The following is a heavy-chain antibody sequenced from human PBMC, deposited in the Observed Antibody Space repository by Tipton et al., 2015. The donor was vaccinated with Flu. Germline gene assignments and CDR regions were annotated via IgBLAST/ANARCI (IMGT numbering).Heavy chain of an antibody. Sequence: SLRPSCEASGFTFESYWMSWVRQTPGKGLEWVANVKQDGGEKHYVDSVKGRFTISRDNARNSLYLQMNSLRADDTAVYFCARDGPPYSPTSGWFDPWGQGTLVTVSS. CDR2: VKQDGGEK. CDR1: GFTFESYW. J-gene: IGHJ5*02. CDR3: ARDGPPYSPTSGWFDP. D-gene: IGHD1-26*01. V-gene: IGHV3-7*01.